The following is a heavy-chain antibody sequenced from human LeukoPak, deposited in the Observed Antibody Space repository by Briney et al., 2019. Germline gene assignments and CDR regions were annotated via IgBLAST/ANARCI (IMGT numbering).Heavy chain of an antibody. CDR2: IWSEGNNK. CDR3: ARWGSGGPLDY. D-gene: IGHD4-23*01. J-gene: IGHJ4*02. Sequence: PGGSLRLSCAASGFTFSSYGMHWVRQAPGKGLEWVAVIWSEGNNKYYADSVKGRFTTSRDNSKNTLYLQMNSLRDEDTAVYYCARWGSGGPLDYWGQGTLVTVSS. CDR1: GFTFSSYG. V-gene: IGHV3-33*01.